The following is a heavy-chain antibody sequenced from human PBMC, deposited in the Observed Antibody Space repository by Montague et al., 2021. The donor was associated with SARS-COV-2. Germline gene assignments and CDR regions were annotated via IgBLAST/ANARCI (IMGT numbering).Heavy chain of an antibody. CDR1: GGSISSYY. V-gene: IGHV4-59*01. Sequence: SETLSLTCTVSGGSISSYYWNWIRETPGKGLEWIGYIYYSGTTNXXPSLKSRVTISLDTPKNQFSLNLNSVTAADTAIYYCARDQAAKISFKGAFDIWGQGRMVTVSS. CDR2: IYYSGTT. CDR3: ARDQAAKISFKGAFDI. D-gene: IGHD3-3*01. J-gene: IGHJ3*02.